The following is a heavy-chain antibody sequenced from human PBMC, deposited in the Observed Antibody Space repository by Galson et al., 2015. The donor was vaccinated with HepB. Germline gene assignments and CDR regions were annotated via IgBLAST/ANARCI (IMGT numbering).Heavy chain of an antibody. CDR1: GFTFSSYG. J-gene: IGHJ6*02. D-gene: IGHD2-2*01. CDR2: IWYDGSNQ. Sequence: SLRLSCAASGFTFSSYGMHWVRQVPGKGLEWVAVIWYDGSNQYYADSVKGRFTISRDNSKKRLYLQMNSLRAEDTAVYYCAREQLYCSTIRCSDSAYYYGMDVWGQGTTVTVSS. CDR3: AREQLYCSTIRCSDSAYYYGMDV. V-gene: IGHV3-33*01.